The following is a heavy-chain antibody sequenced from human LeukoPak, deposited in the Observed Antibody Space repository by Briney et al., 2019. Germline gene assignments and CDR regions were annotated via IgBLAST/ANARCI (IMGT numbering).Heavy chain of an antibody. CDR3: AKGDFDY. J-gene: IGHJ4*02. V-gene: IGHV3-53*01. CDR1: GFTVSSNY. Sequence: GGSLRLSCAASGFTVSSNYMSWVRQAPGKGLEWVSIMYTSGSTYYADSVKGRFTISRDNSNNTLYLQMNRLRADDTAVYYCAKGDFDYWGQGTPVTVSS. CDR2: MYTSGST.